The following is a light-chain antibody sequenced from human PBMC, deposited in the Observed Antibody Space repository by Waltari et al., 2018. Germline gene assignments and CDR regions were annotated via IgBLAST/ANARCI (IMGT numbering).Light chain of an antibody. CDR3: CSNVGSSVF. CDR1: NSNVGRYNL. V-gene: IGLV2-23*02. J-gene: IGLJ2*01. CDR2: EVN. Sequence: QSALTQPASVSGSPGQSITISCTGFNSNVGRYNLVCWYQKHPGKAPKLLIYEVNRRPAGVSSRVSGSKSDNTASLTLSGLQAEDEADYYCCSNVGSSVFFGGGTKLTVL.